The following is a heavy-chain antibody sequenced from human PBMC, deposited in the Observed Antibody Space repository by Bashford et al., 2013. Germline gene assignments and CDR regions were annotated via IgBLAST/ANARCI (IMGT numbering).Heavy chain of an antibody. CDR2: IYYSGST. CDR3: ARLPGDDAFDV. J-gene: IGHJ3*01. D-gene: IGHD3-10*01. Sequence: SETLSLTCTVSGGSISSYYWSWIRQPPGKGLEWIGYIYYSGSTNYNPSLKSRVTISVDTSKNQFSLKLSSVTAADTAVYYCARLPGDDAFDVWGQGTMVTVSS. CDR1: GGSISSYY. V-gene: IGHV4-59*01.